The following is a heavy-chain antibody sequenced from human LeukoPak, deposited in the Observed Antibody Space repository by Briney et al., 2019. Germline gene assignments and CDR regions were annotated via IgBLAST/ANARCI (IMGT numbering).Heavy chain of an antibody. CDR2: IYPGVSDT. D-gene: IGHD3-22*01. Sequence: GESLKISCKGSGYSFTSYWIGWVRQMPGKGLEWMGIIYPGVSDTRYSPSFPGQVTISADKSISTAYLQWSSLKASDTAMYYCARHHDSSGDAFQHWGQGTLVTVSS. CDR1: GYSFTSYW. J-gene: IGHJ1*01. CDR3: ARHHDSSGDAFQH. V-gene: IGHV5-51*01.